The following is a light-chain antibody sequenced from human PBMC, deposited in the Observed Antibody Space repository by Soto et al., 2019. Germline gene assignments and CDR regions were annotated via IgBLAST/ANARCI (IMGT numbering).Light chain of an antibody. Sequence: IQLTQSPSTLSASVGDRVTITCRASQGIGTALAWYHQRPGNSPDLLVYDASTLQSGVPSRFSGSGSETDFSLTISGLQPEDFGHYYCQQFNTRPLTFGGWTRVEIK. CDR1: QGIGTA. V-gene: IGKV1-13*02. CDR2: DAS. J-gene: IGKJ4*01. CDR3: QQFNTRPLT.